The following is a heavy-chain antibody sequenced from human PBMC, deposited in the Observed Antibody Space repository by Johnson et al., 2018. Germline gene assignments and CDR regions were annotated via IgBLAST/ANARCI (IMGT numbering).Heavy chain of an antibody. V-gene: IGHV3-33*06. CDR3: AKDRGILGRCRGVRCYLESDYFDY. CDR1: GFTFRNYG. Sequence: QVQLVQSGGGVVQPGMSLRLSCAASGFTFRNYGMHWVRQAPGKGLDGVAIIWYDGSNKYNADSVKGRFTISRDNSKKMLYLQMNSLRVEDTSVYYCAKDRGILGRCRGVRCYLESDYFDYWGQGALVTVSS. J-gene: IGHJ4*02. D-gene: IGHD2-15*01. CDR2: IWYDGSNK.